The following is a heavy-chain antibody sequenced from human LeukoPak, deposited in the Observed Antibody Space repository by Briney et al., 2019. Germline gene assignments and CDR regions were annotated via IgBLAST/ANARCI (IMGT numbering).Heavy chain of an antibody. CDR2: IYSDGSA. J-gene: IGHJ6*02. CDR3: AREGAIQLWPHWHPDYYYGMDV. CDR1: GFTVRSNY. D-gene: IGHD5-18*01. V-gene: IGHV3-53*01. Sequence: GGSLRLSCTASGFTVRSNYMFWVRQAPGKGLECVSVIYSDGSAYYADSVKGRFTISRDNAKNSLYLQMNSLRAEDTAVYYCAREGAIQLWPHWHPDYYYGMDVWGQGTTVTVSS.